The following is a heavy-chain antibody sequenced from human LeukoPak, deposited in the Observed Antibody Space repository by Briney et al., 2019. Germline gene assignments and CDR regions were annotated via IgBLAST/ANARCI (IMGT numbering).Heavy chain of an antibody. Sequence: GESLRLSCAASGFTFANYGMSWVRQVPGKGLEWVSGITWNSGSTGYADFVKGRFTISRDNAKNSLYLQMDSLRAEDTAFYYCARGGILTGYFEGYWGQGTLVTVSS. V-gene: IGHV3-20*04. CDR2: ITWNSGST. CDR1: GFTFANYG. D-gene: IGHD3-9*01. CDR3: ARGGILTGYFEGY. J-gene: IGHJ4*02.